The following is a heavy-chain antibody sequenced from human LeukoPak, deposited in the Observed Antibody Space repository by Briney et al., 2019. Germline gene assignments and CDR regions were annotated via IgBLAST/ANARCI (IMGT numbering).Heavy chain of an antibody. Sequence: PGGSLRLSCAASGFTFSSYSMTWVRQAPGKGLEWVSSISSSSIYIYHADSVKGRFTISRDNAKNSLYLQMNSLRPEDTAVYYCATVPGDNWGQGTLVTVSS. V-gene: IGHV3-21*01. CDR2: ISSSSIYI. CDR3: ATVPGDN. J-gene: IGHJ4*02. CDR1: GFTFSSYS.